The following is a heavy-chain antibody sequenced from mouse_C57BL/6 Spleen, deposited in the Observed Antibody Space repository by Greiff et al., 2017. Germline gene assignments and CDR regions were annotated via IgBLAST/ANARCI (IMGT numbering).Heavy chain of an antibody. CDR2: IWRGGST. V-gene: IGHV2-5*01. CDR3: ATSYYSNYDYAMDY. CDR1: GFSLTSYG. J-gene: IGHJ4*01. D-gene: IGHD2-5*01. Sequence: QVQLQQSGPGLVQPSQSLSITCTVSGFSLTSYGVHWVRQSPGKGLEWLGVIWRGGSTDYNAAFMSRLSITKDNSKSQVFFKMNSLQADDTAIYYCATSYYSNYDYAMDYWGQGTSVTVSS.